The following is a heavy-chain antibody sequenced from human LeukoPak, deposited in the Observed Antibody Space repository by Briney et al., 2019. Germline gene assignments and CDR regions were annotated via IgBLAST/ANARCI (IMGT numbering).Heavy chain of an antibody. D-gene: IGHD6-13*01. CDR3: AKEAAAGTFDY. CDR2: IYSGGST. V-gene: IGHV3-53*01. CDR1: GFTVSSNY. J-gene: IGHJ4*02. Sequence: PGGSLRLSCAASGFTVSSNYMSWVRQAPGKGLEWVSVIYSGGSTNYADSVKGRFTISRDNSKNTLYLQMNSLRAEDTAVYYCAKEAAAGTFDYWGQGTLVTVSS.